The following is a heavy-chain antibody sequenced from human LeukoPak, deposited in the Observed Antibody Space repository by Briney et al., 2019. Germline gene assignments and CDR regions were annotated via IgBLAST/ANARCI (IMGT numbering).Heavy chain of an antibody. CDR2: IYHSGST. Sequence: SETLSLNCTVSGYSISSDFYWGWIRQPPGRGLEWIGSIYHSGSTYYNPSLQSRVTVSVDTSKNQFSLNLSSVTAADTAVYYCARVESLSGRGFYYYMDVWGKGTTVTVSS. V-gene: IGHV4-38-2*02. CDR3: ARVESLSGRGFYYYMDV. CDR1: GYSISSDFY. J-gene: IGHJ6*03. D-gene: IGHD2/OR15-2a*01.